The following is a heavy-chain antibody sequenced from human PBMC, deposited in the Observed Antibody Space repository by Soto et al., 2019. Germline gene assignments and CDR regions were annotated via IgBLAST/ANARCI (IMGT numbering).Heavy chain of an antibody. J-gene: IGHJ4*02. CDR2: INVDGSSI. CDR1: GFIFNGYW. D-gene: IGHD4-17*01. V-gene: IGHV3-74*01. Sequence: EVQLVESGGGLVQPGGSLRLSCAASGFIFNGYWMHWVRQAPGKGLVWVSRINVDGSSISYVDSVKGRFTISRDNAKNTVDLQMSRLGVEDTAVYYGARDMGTVTTALDDWGQGTLVIVSS. CDR3: ARDMGTVTTALDD.